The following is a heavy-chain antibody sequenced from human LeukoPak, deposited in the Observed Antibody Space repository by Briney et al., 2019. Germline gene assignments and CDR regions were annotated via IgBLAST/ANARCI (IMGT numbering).Heavy chain of an antibody. CDR3: AAGTDRGYNF. Sequence: PWESLRLSCAASGFPFSGSWMNCFRQDPGKGLEWVTNINSDGGHKRFMESVMGRFTMSRDNAKNSLSLQMNDLRVEDTAVFYCAAGTDRGYNFWGQGTLVTVSA. CDR1: GFPFSGSW. CDR2: INSDGGHK. J-gene: IGHJ4*02. V-gene: IGHV3-7*01. D-gene: IGHD5-24*01.